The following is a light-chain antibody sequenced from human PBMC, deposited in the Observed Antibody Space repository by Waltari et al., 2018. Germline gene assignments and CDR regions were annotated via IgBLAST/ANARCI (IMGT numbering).Light chain of an antibody. Sequence: SSELTQDPAVSVALGQTVRITCQGDSLRSDYASWYQQKPGQAPELVIYGKNNRPSGIPDRFSGSSSGNTASLTITGAQAEDEADYYCNSRDSSGNHWVFGGGTKLTVL. CDR2: GKN. J-gene: IGLJ3*02. CDR1: SLRSDY. V-gene: IGLV3-19*01. CDR3: NSRDSSGNHWV.